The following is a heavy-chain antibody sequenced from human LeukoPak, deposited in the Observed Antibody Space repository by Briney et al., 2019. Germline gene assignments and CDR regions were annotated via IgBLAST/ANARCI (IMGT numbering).Heavy chain of an antibody. V-gene: IGHV4-59*01. CDR3: ARDDYGDYTFHH. CDR2: IHYSGST. CDR1: GGSISCYY. Sequence: PSETLSLTCTVSGGSISCYYWSWLRQPPGKGLQWIGYIHYSGSTNYNPSLKSRVTISVDTSKNQFSLKLTSVTAADTAVYYCARDDYGDYTFHHWGQGTLVTVSS. D-gene: IGHD4-17*01. J-gene: IGHJ1*01.